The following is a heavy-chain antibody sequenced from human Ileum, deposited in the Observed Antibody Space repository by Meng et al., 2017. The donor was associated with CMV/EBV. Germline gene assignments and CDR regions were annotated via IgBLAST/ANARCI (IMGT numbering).Heavy chain of an antibody. CDR2: IYRGDDK. J-gene: IGHJ4*02. CDR3: AHFVGGYYPSRPDY. D-gene: IGHD1-26*01. Sequence: QITLKESGPTLVKPTQTLTLTCSFSGFSPSTSGEGVGWIRQPPGKALEWLAPIYRGDDKRYSPSLNSRLTIAKDTSKNEVVLTLTNMGPIDTGTYYCAHFVGGYYPSRPDYWGQGTLVTVSS. V-gene: IGHV2-5*02. CDR1: GFSPSTSGEG.